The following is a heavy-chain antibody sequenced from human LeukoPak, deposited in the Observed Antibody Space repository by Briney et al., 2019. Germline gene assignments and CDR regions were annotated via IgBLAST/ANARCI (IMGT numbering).Heavy chain of an antibody. CDR1: GYSENLYG. CDR3: ARGSTARYYYDSSGYYRGAVDY. CDR2: ISAQHGQT. J-gene: IGHJ4*02. D-gene: IGHD3-22*01. V-gene: IGHV1-18*01. Sequence: ASLKVSCKTSGYSENLYGITGVRQVAGQGLECMGWISAQHGQTEYTPNSQDRVTMTTDTYTNTAYMELRSLRSDDAAVYYCARGSTARYYYDSSGYYRGAVDYWGQGTLVTISS.